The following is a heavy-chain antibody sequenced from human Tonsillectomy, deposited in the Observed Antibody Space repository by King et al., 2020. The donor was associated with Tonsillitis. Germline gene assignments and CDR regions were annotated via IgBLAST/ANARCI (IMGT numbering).Heavy chain of an antibody. D-gene: IGHD2-15*01. CDR2: IRSKANSYAT. CDR3: TRHGGYCSGGSCYGY. Sequence: VQLVESGGGLVQPGGSLKLSCAASGFTFSGSAMHWVRQASGKGLEWVGRIRSKANSYATAYAASVKGRFTISRDDSKNTAYLQMNSLKTEDTAVYYCTRHGGYCSGGSCYGYWVQGTLVTVSS. V-gene: IGHV3-73*02. CDR1: GFTFSGSA. J-gene: IGHJ4*02.